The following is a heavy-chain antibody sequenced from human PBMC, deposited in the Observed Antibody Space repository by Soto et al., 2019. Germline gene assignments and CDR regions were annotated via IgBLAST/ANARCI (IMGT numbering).Heavy chain of an antibody. CDR2: ISSSGSTI. J-gene: IGHJ5*02. Sequence: GGSLRLSCAASGFTFSSYEMNWVRQAPGKGLEWVSYISSSGSTIYYADSVKGRFTISRDNAKNSLYLQMNSLRAEDTAVYYCAREGSIAAAGNWFDPWRQGTLVTVSS. CDR1: GFTFSSYE. CDR3: AREGSIAAAGNWFDP. V-gene: IGHV3-48*03. D-gene: IGHD6-13*01.